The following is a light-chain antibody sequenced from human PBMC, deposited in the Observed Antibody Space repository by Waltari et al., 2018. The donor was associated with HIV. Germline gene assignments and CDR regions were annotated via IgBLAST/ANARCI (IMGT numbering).Light chain of an antibody. CDR1: NNAIGADKS. V-gene: IGLV2-14*01. J-gene: IGLJ2*01. CDR2: DVT. CDR3: GSSTNSNIVL. Sequence: QSALTQTASVSASPGPSITISCTGINNAIGADKSVSWYQQHPVKVPKLLIYDVTNRPAGVSGRFSGSKSVNTASLTISWLQPDDEADYYCGSSTNSNIVLFGGGTKLTVL.